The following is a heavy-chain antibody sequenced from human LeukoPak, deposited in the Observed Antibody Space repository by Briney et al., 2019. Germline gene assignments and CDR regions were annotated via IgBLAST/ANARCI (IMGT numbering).Heavy chain of an antibody. D-gene: IGHD5-18*01. CDR1: GYSISSGYY. Sequence: PSETLSLTCTVSGYSISSGYYWGWIRQPPGKGLEWIGSIYHSGSTYYNPSLQSRVTISLDTSKNQFSLKVTSVTAADTAVYYCARVRLPPYYYYFYYMDVWGTGTTVTVSS. J-gene: IGHJ6*03. V-gene: IGHV4-38-2*02. CDR2: IYHSGST. CDR3: ARVRLPPYYYYFYYMDV.